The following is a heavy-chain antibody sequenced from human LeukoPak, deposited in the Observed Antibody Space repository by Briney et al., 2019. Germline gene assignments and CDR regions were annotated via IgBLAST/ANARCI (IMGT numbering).Heavy chain of an antibody. CDR1: GFTFSSYE. CDR2: ISSSCSTI. V-gene: IGHV3-48*03. CDR3: ARTTPLAYCGGDCPSLFDY. Sequence: TGGSLRLSCAASGFTFSSYEMNWVRQAPGKGLEWVSYISSSCSTIYYADSVKGRFTISRDNAKNSLYLQMNSLRAEDTAVYYCARTTPLAYCGGDCPSLFDYWGQGTLVTVSS. D-gene: IGHD2-21*02. J-gene: IGHJ4*02.